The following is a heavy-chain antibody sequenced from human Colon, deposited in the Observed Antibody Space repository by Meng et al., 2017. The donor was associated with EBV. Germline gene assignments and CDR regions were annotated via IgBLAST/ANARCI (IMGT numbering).Heavy chain of an antibody. CDR1: GGSCSSRNW. J-gene: IGHJ4*02. CDR2: IYHSGST. Sequence: QVRLQESGPGLVKPVGTLSLTCAVSGGSCSSRNWWSWVREPPGKGLEWIGEIYHSGSTNYNPSLKSRVTISVDESKNQFSLRLSSVTAADTAVYYCARVGAYCGGDCYHPRWGQGTLVTVSS. D-gene: IGHD2-21*02. V-gene: IGHV4-4*02. CDR3: ARVGAYCGGDCYHPR.